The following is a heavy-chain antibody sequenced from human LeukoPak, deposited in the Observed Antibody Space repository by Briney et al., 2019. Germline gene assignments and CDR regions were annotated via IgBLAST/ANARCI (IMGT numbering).Heavy chain of an antibody. V-gene: IGHV3-30*18. D-gene: IGHD3-10*01. CDR2: ISYDGSNK. CDR1: GFTFSSYW. CDR3: AKDRTGFTMVRGVIGY. Sequence: PGGSLRLSCAASGFTFSSYWMSWVRQAPGKGLEWVAVISYDGSNKYYADSVKGRFTISRDNSKNTLYLQMNSLRAEDTAVYYCAKDRTGFTMVRGVIGYWGQGTLVTVSS. J-gene: IGHJ4*02.